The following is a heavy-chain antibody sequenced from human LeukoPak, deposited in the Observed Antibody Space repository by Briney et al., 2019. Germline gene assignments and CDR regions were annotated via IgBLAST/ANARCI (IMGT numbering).Heavy chain of an antibody. V-gene: IGHV4-31*03. CDR1: GGSISSGGYY. Sequence: PSETLSLTCTVSGGSISSGGYYWSWIRQHPGKGLEWIGYIYYSGSTYYNPSLKSRVTISVDTSRNQFSLKLSSVTAADTAVYYCAGERLDGDYVVNDYWGQGTLVTVSS. D-gene: IGHD4-17*01. J-gene: IGHJ4*02. CDR3: AGERLDGDYVVNDY. CDR2: IYYSGST.